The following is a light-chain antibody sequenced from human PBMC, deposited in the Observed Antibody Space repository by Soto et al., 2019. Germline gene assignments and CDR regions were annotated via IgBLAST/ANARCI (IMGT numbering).Light chain of an antibody. J-gene: IGKJ3*01. CDR3: QQLQRTPFT. CDR2: GAS. CDR1: QDISRY. Sequence: QLTQSPSSLSASVGDRVTITCRARQDISRYLAWYQQRAGKAPKLLIYGASTLQSGVPSRFSGSGSGTEFTLTISSLQPEEFATYHCQQLQRTPFTFGPGTTVDV. V-gene: IGKV1-9*01.